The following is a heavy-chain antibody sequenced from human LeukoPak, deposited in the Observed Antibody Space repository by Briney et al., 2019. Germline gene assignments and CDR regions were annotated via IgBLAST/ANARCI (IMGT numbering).Heavy chain of an antibody. J-gene: IGHJ4*02. CDR3: ARDRAMVRGLPYYFDY. CDR1: GFTFSSYA. Sequence: GRSLRLSCAASGFTFSSYAMHWVRQAPGKGLEWVAVISYDGSNKYYADSVKGRFTIFRDNSKNTLYLQMNSLRAEDTAVYYCARDRAMVRGLPYYFDYWGQGTLVTVSS. D-gene: IGHD3-10*01. CDR2: ISYDGSNK. V-gene: IGHV3-30*04.